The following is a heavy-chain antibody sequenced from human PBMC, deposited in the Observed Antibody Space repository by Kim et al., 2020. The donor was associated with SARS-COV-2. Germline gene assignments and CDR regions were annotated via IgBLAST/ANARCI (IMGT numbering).Heavy chain of an antibody. J-gene: IGHJ5*02. V-gene: IGHV4-59*01. Sequence: NPTPPLTCRGTISVETPKNQFSLKLSSVTAADTAVYYCARDSSSWSGWFDPWGQGTLVTVSS. CDR3: ARDSSSWSGWFDP. D-gene: IGHD6-13*01.